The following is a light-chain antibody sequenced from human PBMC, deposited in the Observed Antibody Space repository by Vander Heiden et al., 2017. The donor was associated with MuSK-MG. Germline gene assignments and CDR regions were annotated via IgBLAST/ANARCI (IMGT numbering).Light chain of an antibody. CDR3: QQRNSFPLT. V-gene: IGKV1-9*01. CDR2: AAS. Sequence: IQLTQSPSSLSASVGDRVTITCRASQGISSYLAWYQQKPGKAPELLIYAASTLQSGVPSRFSGSGSGTDFTLTISSLQPGDFAVYYCQQRNSFPLTFGGGTKVEIK. CDR1: QGISSY. J-gene: IGKJ4*01.